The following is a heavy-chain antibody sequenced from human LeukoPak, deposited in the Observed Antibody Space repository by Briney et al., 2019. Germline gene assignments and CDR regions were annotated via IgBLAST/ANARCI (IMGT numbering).Heavy chain of an antibody. CDR3: AHRGDGDYEGIFDH. Sequence: ESGPTLVKPTQTLTPTCTFSGFSLSANGMGVGWIRQPPGRALEWLALIYWNDDIRYSPSLKSRLTITKDTSKNQVVLTMTNMDPVDTATYYCAHRGDGDYEGIFDHWGQGTLVTVSS. CDR2: IYWNDDI. CDR1: GFSLSANGMG. D-gene: IGHD4-17*01. V-gene: IGHV2-5*01. J-gene: IGHJ4*02.